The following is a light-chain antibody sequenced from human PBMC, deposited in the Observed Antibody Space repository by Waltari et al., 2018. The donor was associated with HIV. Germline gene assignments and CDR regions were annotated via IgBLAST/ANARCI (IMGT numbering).Light chain of an antibody. CDR3: MQSIQLPLT. CDR2: EVS. J-gene: IGKJ4*01. V-gene: IGKV2D-29*01. CDR1: QSLLHSDGKTS. Sequence: IVLTQSPLSLPVTPGQPASIPCKSSQSLLHSDGKTSLYWYLQRPGQPPQLLINEVSNRFSRVPDRFSGGGSGTEFSLNISRVEAEDVGTYYCMQSIQLPLTFGGGTKVEIK.